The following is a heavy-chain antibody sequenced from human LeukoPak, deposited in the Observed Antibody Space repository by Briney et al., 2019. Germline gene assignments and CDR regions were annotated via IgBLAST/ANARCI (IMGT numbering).Heavy chain of an antibody. J-gene: IGHJ4*02. CDR2: ISSSGSTI. CDR1: GFTFSSYE. D-gene: IGHD4-17*01. CDR3: AHLTTVTTLDDY. Sequence: PGGSLRLSCAASGFTFSSYEMNWVRQAPGKGLEWVSYISSSGSTIYYADSVKGRFTISRDNSKNTLYLQMNSLRGEDTAVYYCAHLTTVTTLDDYWGQGTLVTVSS. V-gene: IGHV3-48*03.